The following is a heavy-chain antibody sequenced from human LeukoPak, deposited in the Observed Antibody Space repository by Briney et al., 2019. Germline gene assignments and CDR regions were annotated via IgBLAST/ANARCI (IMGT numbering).Heavy chain of an antibody. V-gene: IGHV3-48*02. Sequence: GGSLRLSCAASGFTVTRTRMNWVSQAPGKGLEWVSYISPSSSSIHYADSAKGRFTISRDNAKNSLYMQMNSLRDEDTAVYYCARAAYSSSPDYWGQGTPVTVSS. CDR2: ISPSSSSI. D-gene: IGHD6-13*01. J-gene: IGHJ4*02. CDR1: GFTVTRTR. CDR3: ARAAYSSSPDY.